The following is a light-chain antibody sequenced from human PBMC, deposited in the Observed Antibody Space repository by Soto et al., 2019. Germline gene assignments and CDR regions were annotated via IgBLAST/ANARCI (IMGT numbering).Light chain of an antibody. Sequence: QSVLTQPPSVSAAPGQKVTISCSGSSSNIGNNYVSWYQQLPGTAPKLLIYDNNKRPSGIPDRFSGSKSDTSATLGIAGLQTGDEAEYYCGTWDSSLSAVVFGGGTQLTVL. CDR1: SSNIGNNY. J-gene: IGLJ3*02. CDR2: DNN. V-gene: IGLV1-51*01. CDR3: GTWDSSLSAVV.